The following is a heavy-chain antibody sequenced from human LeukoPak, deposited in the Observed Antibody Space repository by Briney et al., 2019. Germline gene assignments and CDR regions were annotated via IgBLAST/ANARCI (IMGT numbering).Heavy chain of an antibody. CDR1: GGSFSGYY. CDR2: INHSGST. V-gene: IGHV4-34*01. J-gene: IGHJ4*02. Sequence: SETLSLACAVYGGSFSGYYWSWIRQPPGKGLEWIGEINHSGSTNYNPSLKSRVTISVDTSKNQFSLKLSSVTAADTAVYYCARGGYYGSGSLTYFDYRGQGTLVTVSS. CDR3: ARGGYYGSGSLTYFDY. D-gene: IGHD3-10*01.